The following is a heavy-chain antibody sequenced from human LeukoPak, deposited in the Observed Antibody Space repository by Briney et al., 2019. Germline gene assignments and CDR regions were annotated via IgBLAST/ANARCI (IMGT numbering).Heavy chain of an antibody. Sequence: GGSLRLSCAASGFTFSSYAMSWVRQAPGKGLEWVSVIYSGGSTYYADSVKGRFTISRHNSKNTLYLQMNSLRAEDTAVYYCARVIPPRYYFDYWGQGTLVTVSS. J-gene: IGHJ4*02. CDR1: GFTFSSYA. CDR3: ARVIPPRYYFDY. CDR2: IYSGGST. V-gene: IGHV3-53*04. D-gene: IGHD2-21*01.